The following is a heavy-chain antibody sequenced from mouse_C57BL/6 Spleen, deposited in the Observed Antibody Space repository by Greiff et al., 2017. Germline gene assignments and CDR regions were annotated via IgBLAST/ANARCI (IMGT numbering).Heavy chain of an antibody. CDR1: GYAFSSSW. J-gene: IGHJ3*01. CDR3: AKHGYDPLFAD. V-gene: IGHV1-82*01. D-gene: IGHD2-2*01. CDR2: IYPGNGHT. Sequence: QVQLQQSGPELVKPGASVKISCKASGYAFSSSWMNWVKQRPGKGLEWIGGIYPGNGHTNYNGKFKGKATLTADKSSSTAYMQLSSLTSEVSAVYLCAKHGYDPLFADWGKGPLVTVSA.